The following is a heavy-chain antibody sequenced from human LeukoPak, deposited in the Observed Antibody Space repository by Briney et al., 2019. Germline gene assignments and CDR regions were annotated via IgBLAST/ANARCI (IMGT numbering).Heavy chain of an antibody. D-gene: IGHD3-3*01. CDR1: GGTFSSYA. J-gene: IGHJ5*02. V-gene: IGHV1-69*05. Sequence: SVKVSCKASGGTFSSYAISWVRQAPGQGLEWMGRIVPIFGTANYAQKFQGRVTITTDESTSTAYMELSSRRSEDTAVYYCARVIRSWFDPWGQGTLVTVSS. CDR2: IVPIFGTA. CDR3: ARVIRSWFDP.